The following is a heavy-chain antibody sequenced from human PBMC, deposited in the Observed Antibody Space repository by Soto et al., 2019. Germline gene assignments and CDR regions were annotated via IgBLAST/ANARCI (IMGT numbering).Heavy chain of an antibody. J-gene: IGHJ3*02. D-gene: IGHD3-3*01. Sequence: SETLSLTCTVSGGSISSGGYYWSWIRQHPGKGLEWIGYIYYSGSTYYNPSLKSRVTISVDTSKNQFSLKLSSVTAADTAVYYCARERGYDFWSGYGLPFAFDIWGQGTMVTVSS. CDR1: GGSISSGGYY. V-gene: IGHV4-31*03. CDR2: IYYSGST. CDR3: ARERGYDFWSGYGLPFAFDI.